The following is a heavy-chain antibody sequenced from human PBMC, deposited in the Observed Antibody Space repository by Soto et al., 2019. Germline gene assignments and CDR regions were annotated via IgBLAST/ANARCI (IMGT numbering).Heavy chain of an antibody. J-gene: IGHJ3*02. CDR3: AREERLTGENAFDI. CDR2: INPSGGST. D-gene: IGHD7-27*01. CDR1: GYTYTSYY. V-gene: IGHV1-46*01. Sequence: VSVKVSSKACGYTYTSYYLHWLRQSPGKGLEWMGIINPSGGSTSYAQKFQGRVTMNRDTSTSTVYMELSSLRSEDTAVYYCAREERLTGENAFDIWGQGTMVTVSS.